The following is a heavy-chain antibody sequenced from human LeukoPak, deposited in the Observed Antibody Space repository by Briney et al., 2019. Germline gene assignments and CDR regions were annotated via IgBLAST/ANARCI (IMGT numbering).Heavy chain of an antibody. CDR1: GFTFSDYY. Sequence: GGSLRLSCAASGFTFSDYYMSWIRQAPGKGLEWVSYISSSGSTISYADSVKGRFTISRDNAKNSLYLQMNSLRAEDTAVHYCASAEWLLLSVDYWGQGTLVTVSS. CDR3: ASAEWLLLSVDY. J-gene: IGHJ4*02. D-gene: IGHD3-3*01. V-gene: IGHV3-11*04. CDR2: ISSSGSTI.